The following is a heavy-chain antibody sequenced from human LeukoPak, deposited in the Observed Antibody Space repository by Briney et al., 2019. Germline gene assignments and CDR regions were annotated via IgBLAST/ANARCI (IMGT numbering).Heavy chain of an antibody. CDR2: ISGSGGST. CDR3: AKIYVDTAMVHGRYYYYYMDV. CDR1: GFTFSSYA. D-gene: IGHD5-18*01. V-gene: IGHV3-23*01. J-gene: IGHJ6*03. Sequence: GGSLRLSCAASGFTFSSYAMSWVRQAPGKGLEWVSAISGSGGSTYYADSVKGRFTISRDNSKNTLYLQMNSLRAEDTAVYYCAKIYVDTAMVHGRYYYYYMDVLDKGTTDTISS.